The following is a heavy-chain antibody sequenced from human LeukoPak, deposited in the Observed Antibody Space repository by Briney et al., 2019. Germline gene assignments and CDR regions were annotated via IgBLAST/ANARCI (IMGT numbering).Heavy chain of an antibody. CDR1: GFTFSNHA. CDR3: AKDVWWSVS. Sequence: GGSPRLSCVASGFTFSNHAMTWVRQAPGKGLEWVSAISADAVDTFYAPSVKGRFTISRDNSKNTMYLQINSLRAEDTAIYYCAKDVWWSVSWGQGTLVTVSS. D-gene: IGHD2-8*02. CDR2: ISADAVDT. J-gene: IGHJ5*02. V-gene: IGHV3-23*01.